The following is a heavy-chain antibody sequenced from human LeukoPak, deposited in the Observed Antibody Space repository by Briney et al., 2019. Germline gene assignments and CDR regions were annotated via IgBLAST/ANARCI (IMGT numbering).Heavy chain of an antibody. J-gene: IGHJ4*02. V-gene: IGHV4-34*01. CDR2: INHSGST. CDR1: GGSFSDYY. Sequence: PSETLSLTCAVYGGSFSDYYWSWIRQPPGKGLEWIGEINHSGSTNYNPSLKSRVTISVDTSKNQFSLKLSSVTAADTAVYYCARSGGIAGIDYWGQGTLVTVSS. CDR3: ARSGGIAGIDY. D-gene: IGHD4-23*01.